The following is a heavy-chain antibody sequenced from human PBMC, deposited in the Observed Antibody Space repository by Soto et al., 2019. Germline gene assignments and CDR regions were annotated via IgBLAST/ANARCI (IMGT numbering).Heavy chain of an antibody. V-gene: IGHV3-72*01. CDR3: ARALRVVVAASNYYYMDV. Sequence: EVQLVESGGGLVQPGGSLRLSCGASGFTFSDHYMDWVRQAPGKGLEWVGRTRNKANSYTTEYAASVKGRFTISRDDSKNSLYLQMNSLKTEDTAVYYCARALRVVVAASNYYYMDVWGKGTTVTVSS. CDR2: TRNKANSYTT. CDR1: GFTFSDHY. D-gene: IGHD2-15*01. J-gene: IGHJ6*03.